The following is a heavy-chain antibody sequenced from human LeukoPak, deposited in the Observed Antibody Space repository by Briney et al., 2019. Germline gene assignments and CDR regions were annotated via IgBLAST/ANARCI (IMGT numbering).Heavy chain of an antibody. CDR3: ARGYYDSSGYSTKTLRPENYFDY. Sequence: PSETLSLTCAVYGGSFSGYYWSWIRQPPGKGLEWIGEINHSGSTNYNPSLKSRVTISVDTSKNQFSLKLSSVTAADTAVYYCARGYYDSSGYSTKTLRPENYFDYWGQGTLVTVSS. CDR1: GGSFSGYY. J-gene: IGHJ4*02. V-gene: IGHV4-34*01. CDR2: INHSGST. D-gene: IGHD3-22*01.